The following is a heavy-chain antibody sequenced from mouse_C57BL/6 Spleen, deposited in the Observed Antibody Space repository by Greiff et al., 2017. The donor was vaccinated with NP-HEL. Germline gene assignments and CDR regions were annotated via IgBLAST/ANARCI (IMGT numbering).Heavy chain of an antibody. D-gene: IGHD1-1*01. Sequence: XVQLVESGGGLVKPGGSLKLSCAASGFTFSDYGMHWVRQAPEKGLEWVAYISSGSSTIYYADTVKGRFTISRDNAKNTLFLQMTSLGSEDTAMYYCARPYGSSYWYCDVWGTGTTVTVSS. CDR2: ISSGSSTI. CDR3: ARPYGSSYWYCDV. J-gene: IGHJ1*03. V-gene: IGHV5-17*01. CDR1: GFTFSDYG.